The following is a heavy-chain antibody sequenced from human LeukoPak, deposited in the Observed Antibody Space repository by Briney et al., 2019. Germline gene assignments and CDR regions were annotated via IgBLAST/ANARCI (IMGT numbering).Heavy chain of an antibody. CDR3: AKGPTYYYDSSGYYGSPYNWFDP. CDR1: GGTFSSYA. Sequence: GASVKVSCKASGGTFSSYAISWVRQAPGQGLEWMGGIIPIFGTANYAQKFQGRVTITTDESTSTAYMELSSLRSGDTAVYYCAKGPTYYYDSSGYYGSPYNWFDPWGQGTLVTVSS. J-gene: IGHJ5*02. CDR2: IIPIFGTA. D-gene: IGHD3-22*01. V-gene: IGHV1-69*05.